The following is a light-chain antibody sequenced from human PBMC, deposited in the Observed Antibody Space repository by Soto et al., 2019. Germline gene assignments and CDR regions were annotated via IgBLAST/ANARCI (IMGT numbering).Light chain of an antibody. Sequence: VLTQPPSASGTPGQRVTISCSGSSSNIESNTVNWYQQLPGTAPKLLIYSNNQRPSGVPDRFSGSKSGTSASLAISGLQSEDEADYYCAAWDDSLNGVVFGGGTKVTVL. CDR2: SNN. CDR1: SSNIESNT. V-gene: IGLV1-44*01. J-gene: IGLJ2*01. CDR3: AAWDDSLNGVV.